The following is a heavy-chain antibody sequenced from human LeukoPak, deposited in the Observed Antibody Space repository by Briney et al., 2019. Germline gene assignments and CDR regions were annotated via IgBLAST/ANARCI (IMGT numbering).Heavy chain of an antibody. CDR2: IQQDGREK. CDR1: GFTFSNYW. D-gene: IGHD2-2*01. Sequence: PGGSLRLSCVASGFTFSNYWMSWVRQAPGKGLEWVANIQQDGREKYYVDSVKGRFTISRDNAKNSLYLQMNSLRAEDTAVYYCARERIGYCSRTSCYLERYYYYMDVWGKGTTVTVSS. V-gene: IGHV3-7*01. J-gene: IGHJ6*03. CDR3: ARERIGYCSRTSCYLERYYYYMDV.